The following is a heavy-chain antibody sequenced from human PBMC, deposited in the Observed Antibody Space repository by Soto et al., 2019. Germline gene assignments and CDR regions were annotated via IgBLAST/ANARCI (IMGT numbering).Heavy chain of an antibody. V-gene: IGHV1-8*01. Sequence: ASVKVSCKASGYTFTSYDINWVRQATGQGLEWMGWMNPNSGNTGYAQKFQGRVTMTRNTSISTAYMELSSLRSEDTAVYYCARVPTSYDYIWGSYRSAPTSPFDYWGQGTLVIVSS. J-gene: IGHJ4*02. CDR2: MNPNSGNT. CDR3: ARVPTSYDYIWGSYRSAPTSPFDY. CDR1: GYTFTSYD. D-gene: IGHD3-16*02.